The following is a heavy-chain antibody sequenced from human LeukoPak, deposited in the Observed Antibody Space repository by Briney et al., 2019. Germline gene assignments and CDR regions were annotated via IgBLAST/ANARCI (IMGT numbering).Heavy chain of an antibody. D-gene: IGHD1-26*01. CDR1: GYTFTSYD. CDR3: ARDNSVGDYAWWFDP. CDR2: INPSGGST. J-gene: IGHJ5*02. V-gene: IGHV1-46*01. Sequence: ASVKVSCKASGYTFTSYDINWVRQAPGQGLEWMGIINPSGGSTSYAQKFQGRVTMTRDMSTSTVYMELSSLRSEDTAVYYCARDNSVGDYAWWFDPWGQGTLVTVSS.